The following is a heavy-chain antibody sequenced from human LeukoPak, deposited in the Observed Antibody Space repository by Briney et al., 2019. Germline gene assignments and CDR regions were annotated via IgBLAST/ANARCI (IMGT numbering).Heavy chain of an antibody. CDR2: IDYSGST. D-gene: IGHD1-26*01. J-gene: IGHJ4*02. CDR1: GGSISSYY. V-gene: IGHV4-59*01. Sequence: SETLSLTCTVSGGSISSYYGSWIRQPPGKGLEWIGYIDYSGSTNYNPSLKSRVTISVDTSKNQFSLKLSSVTAADTAVYYCARGSGGSHYDYWGRGTLVTVSS. CDR3: ARGSGGSHYDY.